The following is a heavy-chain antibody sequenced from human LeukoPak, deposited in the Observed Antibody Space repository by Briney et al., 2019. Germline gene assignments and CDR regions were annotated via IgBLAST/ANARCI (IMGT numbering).Heavy chain of an antibody. D-gene: IGHD6-13*01. CDR2: ISADGGST. V-gene: IGHV3-43*02. CDR3: AKDKAGTIVWYGRWAIGLFDY. J-gene: IGHJ4*02. CDR1: GFNFDAYA. Sequence: GGSLRLSCAASGFNFDAYAMQWVRQAPGKGLQLISLISADGGSTYYADSVKGRFTISRDNSKNSLYLQMNSLTTEDTAFYYCAKDKAGTIVWYGRWAIGLFDYWGQGTLLTVSS.